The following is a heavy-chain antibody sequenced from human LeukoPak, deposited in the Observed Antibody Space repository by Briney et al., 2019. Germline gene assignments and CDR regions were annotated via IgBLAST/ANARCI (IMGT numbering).Heavy chain of an antibody. D-gene: IGHD1-26*01. V-gene: IGHV3-21*01. CDR1: GFTFSSYS. CDR2: ISSSSSYI. CDR3: ARVELYYYGMDV. J-gene: IGHJ6*02. Sequence: PGGSLRLSCAASGFTFSSYSMNWVRQAPGKGLEWVSSISSSSSYIYYADSVKGRLTISRDNAKNSLYLQMNSLRAEDTAVYYCARVELYYYGMDVWGQGTTVTVSS.